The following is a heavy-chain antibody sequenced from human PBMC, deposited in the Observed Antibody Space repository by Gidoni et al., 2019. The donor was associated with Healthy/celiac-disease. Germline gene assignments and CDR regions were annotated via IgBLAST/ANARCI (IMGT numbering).Heavy chain of an antibody. CDR2: ISGSGGSK. D-gene: IGHD2-2*01. V-gene: IGHV3-23*01. J-gene: IGHJ4*02. CDR1: GFTFSSYA. Sequence: EVQLLESGGGLVQPGGSLRLSCAASGFTFSSYAMSWVRQAPGKGLEWVSAISGSGGSKYYADSVKGRFNISRDNSKNTLYLKMNSLRAEDTAVYYCATRRGHGPREGGWGQGTLVTVSS. CDR3: ATRRGHGPREGG.